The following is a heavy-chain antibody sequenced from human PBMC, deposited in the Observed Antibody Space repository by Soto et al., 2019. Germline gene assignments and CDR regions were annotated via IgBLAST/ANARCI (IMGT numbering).Heavy chain of an antibody. Sequence: ASVKVSCKASGDSFTSYYIHWVRQAPGQGLEWMGWINPNSGVAKSPQKFRGRVFMTTDTSIATAYMNLSSLRAEDTAVYYCAREHSGSYPDDYWGQGTLVTVSS. CDR2: INPNSGVA. V-gene: IGHV1-2*02. CDR3: AREHSGSYPDDY. D-gene: IGHD1-26*01. J-gene: IGHJ4*02. CDR1: GDSFTSYY.